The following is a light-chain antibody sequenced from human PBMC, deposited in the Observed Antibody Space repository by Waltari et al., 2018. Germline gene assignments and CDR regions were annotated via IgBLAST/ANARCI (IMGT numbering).Light chain of an antibody. CDR1: SSDVGSHKF. CDR3: CSYVGGITPFLV. CDR2: ESS. Sequence: QSALTQPASVSGSPGQSITISCSGTSSDVGSHKFVYWFQQHPGKVPKLMIYESSKRPAGVSNRFSGSKSDNTASLTITGLQTEDEADYYCCSYVGGITPFLVFGGGTKVTVL. V-gene: IGLV2-23*01. J-gene: IGLJ2*01.